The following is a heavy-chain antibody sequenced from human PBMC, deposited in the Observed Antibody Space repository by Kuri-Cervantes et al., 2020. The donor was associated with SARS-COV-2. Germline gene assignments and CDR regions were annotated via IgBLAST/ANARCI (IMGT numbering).Heavy chain of an antibody. J-gene: IGHJ4*02. CDR3: ASRSPNDSSGYYYFDY. V-gene: IGHV3-53*01. Sequence: GESLKISCAASGFTFSSYGMHWVRQAPGKGLEWVSVIYSGGSTYYADSVKGRFTISRDNSKNTLYLQMNSLRAEDTAVYYCASRSPNDSSGYYYFDYWGQGTLVTVSS. CDR2: IYSGGST. CDR1: GFTFSSYG. D-gene: IGHD3-22*01.